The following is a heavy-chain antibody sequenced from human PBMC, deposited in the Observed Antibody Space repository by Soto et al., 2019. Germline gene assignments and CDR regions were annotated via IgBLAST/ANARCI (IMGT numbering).Heavy chain of an antibody. CDR1: GGTFSSYA. D-gene: IGHD2-2*01. CDR3: ARGDIVVVPAAAGNNWFDP. CDR2: IIPIFGTA. J-gene: IGHJ5*02. V-gene: IGHV1-69*13. Sequence: GASVKVSCKASGGTFSSYAISWVRQAPGQGLEWMGGIIPIFGTANYAQKFQGRVTITADESTSTAYMELSSLRSEDTAVYYCARGDIVVVPAAAGNNWFDPWGQGTLVTVSS.